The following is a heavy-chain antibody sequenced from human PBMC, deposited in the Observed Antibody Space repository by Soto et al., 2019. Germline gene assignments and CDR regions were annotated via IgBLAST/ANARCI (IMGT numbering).Heavy chain of an antibody. CDR1: GYTFTNYA. J-gene: IGHJ4*02. Sequence: QVQLVQSGAEVKKPGASVKVSCKASGYTFTNYAMHWVRQAPGQRLEWMGWINAGNGNTKYSQQFQGRVTITRDTSASKGYMELSSLRSEDPAVYYCARSSGYYYLEYWGQGTLVTVSS. V-gene: IGHV1-3*01. D-gene: IGHD3-22*01. CDR3: ARSSGYYYLEY. CDR2: INAGNGNT.